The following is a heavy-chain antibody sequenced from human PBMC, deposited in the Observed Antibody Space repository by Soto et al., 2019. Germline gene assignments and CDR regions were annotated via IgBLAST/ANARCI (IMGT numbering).Heavy chain of an antibody. CDR1: GGSINSGDYY. CDR3: ARDDAYYFDTTTAYFLYY. V-gene: IGHV4-30-4*01. CDR2: ISYSGST. J-gene: IGHJ4*02. D-gene: IGHD3-22*01. Sequence: SETLSLTCTVSGGSINSGDYYWSWIRQTPGKGLEWIGYISYSGSTHYNPSLKSRLTISLDTSKNHFSLTLRSVTAADTAVYYCARDDAYYFDTTTAYFLYYWGQGTLVTVYS.